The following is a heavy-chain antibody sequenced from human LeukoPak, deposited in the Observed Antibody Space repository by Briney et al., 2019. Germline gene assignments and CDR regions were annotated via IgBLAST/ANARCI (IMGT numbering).Heavy chain of an antibody. Sequence: ASVKVSCKASGYTFTGYYMHWVRQAPGQGLEWMGWINANSGGTNYAQKFQGRVTMTRDTSISTAYMELSRLRSDDTAVYYCARMYYYGSGSPLTTPQDAFAIWGQGTMVTVSS. V-gene: IGHV1-2*02. CDR3: ARMYYYGSGSPLTTPQDAFAI. J-gene: IGHJ3*02. D-gene: IGHD3-10*01. CDR2: INANSGGT. CDR1: GYTFTGYY.